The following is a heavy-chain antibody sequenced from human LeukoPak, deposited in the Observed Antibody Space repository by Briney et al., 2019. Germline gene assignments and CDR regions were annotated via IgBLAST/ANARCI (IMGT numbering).Heavy chain of an antibody. CDR1: GYTFTSYG. CDR3: ARDPTYDFWSGYEFDY. J-gene: IGHJ4*02. Sequence: ASVKVSCKASGYTFTSYGISWVRQAPGQGLEWMGWISAYNGNTNYAQKLQGRVTMTTDTSTSTAYMELRSLRSDDTAVYYCARDPTYDFWSGYEFDYWGQGTLVTVSS. CDR2: ISAYNGNT. V-gene: IGHV1-18*01. D-gene: IGHD3-3*01.